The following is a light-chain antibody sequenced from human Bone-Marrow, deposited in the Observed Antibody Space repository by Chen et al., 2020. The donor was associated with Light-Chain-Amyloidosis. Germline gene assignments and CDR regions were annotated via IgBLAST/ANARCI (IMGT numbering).Light chain of an antibody. CDR3: QQYSSYPRT. CDR1: QSIDTY. V-gene: IGKV1-5*01. Sequence: DIQMTQSPSTLSASVGDRVTITCRASQSIDTYLAWYRRKPGKAPKLLIQSASKLEGGVPSRFSGSGSGTEFTLTISSLQPDDFGSYYCQQYSSYPRTLGQGTNLEI. CDR2: SAS. J-gene: IGKJ2*01.